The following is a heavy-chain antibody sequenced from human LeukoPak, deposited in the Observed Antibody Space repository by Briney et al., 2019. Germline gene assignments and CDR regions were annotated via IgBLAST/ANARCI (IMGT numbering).Heavy chain of an antibody. Sequence: GGSLRLSCAASAFTVSSNYMTWVRQAPGKGLEWVAVISYDGSNKYYADSVKGRFTISRDNSKNTLYLQMNSLRAEDTAVYYCARVGRYYYYYMDVWGKGTTVTVSS. J-gene: IGHJ6*03. CDR3: ARVGRYYYYYMDV. V-gene: IGHV3-30*03. CDR2: ISYDGSNK. CDR1: AFTVSSNY.